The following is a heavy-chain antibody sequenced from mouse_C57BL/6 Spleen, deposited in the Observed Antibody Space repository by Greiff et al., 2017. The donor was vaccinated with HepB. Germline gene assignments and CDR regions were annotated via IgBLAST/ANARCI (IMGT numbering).Heavy chain of an antibody. D-gene: IGHD1-1*01. CDR3: ARSVITTVAHFDY. J-gene: IGHJ2*01. V-gene: IGHV1-74*01. CDR1: GHTFTSYW. CDR2: IHPSDSDT. Sequence: QVQLKQPGAELVKPGASVKVSCKASGHTFTSYWMHWVKQRPGHGLEWIGRIHPSDSDTNYIQKFKGTATLTVDQSSSTAYMQLSSLTSEDSAFYYCARSVITTVAHFDYWCQGTTLTVSS.